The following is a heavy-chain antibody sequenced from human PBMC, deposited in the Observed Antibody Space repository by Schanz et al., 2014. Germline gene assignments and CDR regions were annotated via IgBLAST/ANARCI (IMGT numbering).Heavy chain of an antibody. CDR1: GFNFSSYT. Sequence: VQLVESGGGLVKPGDSLRLSCAASGFNFSSYTMKWVRQAPGKGLEWVSSISSTSTYLYYADSVKGRFTISRDSARNSLYLQMSSLRAEDTAVYYCARGTPFLCDYWGQGTLVTVSS. CDR3: ARGTPFLCDY. CDR2: ISSTSTYL. J-gene: IGHJ4*02. V-gene: IGHV3-21*01. D-gene: IGHD3-16*01.